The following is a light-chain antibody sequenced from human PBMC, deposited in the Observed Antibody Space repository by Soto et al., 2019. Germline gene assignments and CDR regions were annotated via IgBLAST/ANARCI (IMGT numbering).Light chain of an antibody. Sequence: SVLTQPPSVSAAPGRQVTIPCSGSSSNIGNNYVSWYRQLPGTAPKLLIYDNNKRPSGIPDRFSGSKSGTSATLGITGLQTGDEADYYCGTWDSSLSAGVFGTGTKVTVL. J-gene: IGLJ1*01. CDR1: SSNIGNNY. CDR2: DNN. CDR3: GTWDSSLSAGV. V-gene: IGLV1-51*01.